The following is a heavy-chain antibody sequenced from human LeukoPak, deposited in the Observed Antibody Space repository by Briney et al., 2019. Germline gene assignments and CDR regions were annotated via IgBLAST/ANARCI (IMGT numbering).Heavy chain of an antibody. CDR3: ARMFGGYCSGGSCYKAFDI. D-gene: IGHD2-15*01. CDR1: AGSISSYY. J-gene: IGHJ3*02. V-gene: IGHV4-59*01. CDR2: IYFSGST. Sequence: PSETLSLTFTVSAGSISSYYWSWIRQPPGKGLEWIGYIYFSGSTNSNPSLKSRVTISVDTSKNQFSLKLSSVTAADTAVYYCARMFGGYCSGGSCYKAFDIWGQGTMVTVSS.